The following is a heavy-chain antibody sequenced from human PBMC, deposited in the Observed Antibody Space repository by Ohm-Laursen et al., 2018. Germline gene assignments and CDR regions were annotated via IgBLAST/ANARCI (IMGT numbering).Heavy chain of an antibody. Sequence: SDTPSLTCAVSGYSISSGYYWGWIRQPPGKGLEWIGRIYTSGSTNYNPSLKSRVTISVDTSKNQFSLKLSSVTAADTAVYYCARHGEYSSSDYFDYWGQGTLVTVSS. CDR1: GYSISSGYY. J-gene: IGHJ4*02. D-gene: IGHD6-6*01. V-gene: IGHV4-38-2*01. CDR2: IYTSGST. CDR3: ARHGEYSSSDYFDY.